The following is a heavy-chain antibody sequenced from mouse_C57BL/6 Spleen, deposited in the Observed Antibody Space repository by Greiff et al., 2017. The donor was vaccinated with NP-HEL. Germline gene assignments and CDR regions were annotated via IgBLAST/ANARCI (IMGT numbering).Heavy chain of an antibody. CDR3: ARQGAGSTVFDY. J-gene: IGHJ2*01. D-gene: IGHD3-3*01. V-gene: IGHV5-9*01. CDR1: GFTFSSYT. Sequence: EVKLQESGGGLVKPGGSLKLSCAASGFTFSSYTMSWVRQTPEKRLEWVATISGGGGNTYYPDSVKGRFTISRDNAKNTLYLQMSSLRSEDTALYYCARQGAGSTVFDYWGQGTTLTVSS. CDR2: ISGGGGNT.